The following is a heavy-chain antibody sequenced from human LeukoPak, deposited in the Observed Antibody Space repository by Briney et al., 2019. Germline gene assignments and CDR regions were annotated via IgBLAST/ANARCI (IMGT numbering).Heavy chain of an antibody. CDR3: ARDREIVVVTCFDY. Sequence: PGGSLRLSCAASGFTFDEYGMRWVRPAPGKGLEWVSGINWDGGRKGYADSVKGRFNISRDKAKNSLYMQMNSLRAEDTALYYCARDREIVVVTCFDYWGKGTLVTVSS. CDR2: INWDGGRK. V-gene: IGHV3-20*04. D-gene: IGHD3-22*01. J-gene: IGHJ4*02. CDR1: GFTFDEYG.